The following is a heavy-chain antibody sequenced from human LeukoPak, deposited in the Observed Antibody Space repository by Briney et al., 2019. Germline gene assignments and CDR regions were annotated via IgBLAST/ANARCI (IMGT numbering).Heavy chain of an antibody. J-gene: IGHJ4*02. CDR3: AKGDYYGSGSYYDY. CDR2: ISWNSGSI. D-gene: IGHD3-10*01. CDR1: GFTFDDYA. Sequence: GRSLRLSCAASGFTFDDYAMHWVRQAPGKGLEWVSGISWNSGSIGYADSVKGRFTISRDTAKNSLYLQMNSLRAEDTALYYCAKGDYYGSGSYYDYWGQGTLVTVSS. V-gene: IGHV3-9*01.